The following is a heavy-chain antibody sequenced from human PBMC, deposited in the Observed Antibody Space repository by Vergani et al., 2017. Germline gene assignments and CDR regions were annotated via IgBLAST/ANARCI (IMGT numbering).Heavy chain of an antibody. Sequence: QVQLQQWGAGVVKPSGTLSLTCAVFGESFSSFYWSWIRQPPGTGLEWIGEINNDGHTNYNPSLESRVTVSRYTAKNQFSLNLMSVTAADTAMYYCAVRPRVNLVGGGIVTKRNLDYWSQGSLVTVSS. J-gene: IGHJ4*02. CDR2: INNDGHT. D-gene: IGHD3-10*01. V-gene: IGHV4-34*02. CDR3: AVRPRVNLVGGGIVTKRNLDY. CDR1: GESFSSFY.